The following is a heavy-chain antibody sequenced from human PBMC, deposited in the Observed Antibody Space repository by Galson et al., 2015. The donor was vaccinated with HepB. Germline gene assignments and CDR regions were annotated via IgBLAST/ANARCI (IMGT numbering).Heavy chain of an antibody. V-gene: IGHV1-18*01. J-gene: IGHJ5*02. D-gene: IGHD2-15*01. CDR1: GYTFSSYS. CDR3: ARGALVVAVGATQNNWFDP. Sequence: SVKVSCKASGYTFSSYSITCVRQAPGQGLEWVGWISPHNRYTNYAQNFQGRVTMTTDTSTTTAYMELRSLRSDDTAVYYCARGALVVAVGATQNNWFDPWGRGTLVTVSS. CDR2: ISPHNRYT.